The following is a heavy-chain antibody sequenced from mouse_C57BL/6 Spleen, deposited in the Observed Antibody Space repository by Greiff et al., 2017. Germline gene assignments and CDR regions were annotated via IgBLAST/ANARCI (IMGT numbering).Heavy chain of an antibody. J-gene: IGHJ1*03. CDR2: IYPGDGDT. CDR1: GYAFSSYW. Sequence: VQLQQSGAELVKPGASVKISCKASGYAFSSYWMNWVKQRPGKGLEWIGQIYPGDGDTNYNGKFKGKATLTADKSSSTAYMQLSSLTSEDAAVYFCARGDYGSNPRWYFDVWGTGTTVTVSS. V-gene: IGHV1-80*01. CDR3: ARGDYGSNPRWYFDV. D-gene: IGHD1-1*01.